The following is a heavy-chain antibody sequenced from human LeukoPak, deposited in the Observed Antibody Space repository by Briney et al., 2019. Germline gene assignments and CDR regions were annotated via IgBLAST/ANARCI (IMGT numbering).Heavy chain of an antibody. CDR2: INHSGST. V-gene: IGHV4-34*01. CDR1: GGSFSGYY. D-gene: IGHD3-10*01. J-gene: IGHJ3*02. Sequence: SEALSLTCAVYGGSFSGYYWSWIRQPPGKGLEWIGEINHSGSTNYNPSLKSRVTISVDTSKNQFSLKLSSVTAADTAVYYCARRARYYGSGSYYTQAFDIWGQGTMVTVST. CDR3: ARRARYYGSGSYYTQAFDI.